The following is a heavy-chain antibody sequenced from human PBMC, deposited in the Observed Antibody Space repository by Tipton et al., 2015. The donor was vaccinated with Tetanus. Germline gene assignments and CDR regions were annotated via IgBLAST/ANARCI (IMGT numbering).Heavy chain of an antibody. CDR1: GGSISSGGYF. Sequence: TLSLTCSVSGGSISSGGYFWNWIRQQPGRGPEWIGYIYYSGDTFYNPSLKSRVTISVDTSKNQFSLRLDSVTAADTAVYYCARVAENFDYWGQGTLVTVSS. D-gene: IGHD5-24*01. J-gene: IGHJ4*02. V-gene: IGHV4-31*03. CDR2: IYYSGDT. CDR3: ARVAENFDY.